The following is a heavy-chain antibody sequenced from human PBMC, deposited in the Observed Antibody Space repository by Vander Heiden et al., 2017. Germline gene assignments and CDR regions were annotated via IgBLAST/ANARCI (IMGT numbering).Heavy chain of an antibody. Sequence: QITLKESGPTLVKPTQTLTLTCTFSGFSLSTRGVGVGWIRQPPGKALEWLALIYWDDDKRYSPSLKSRLTITKDTSKNQVVLTMTNMDPVDTATYYCAHRPRVYDFWSGYYTGGWFDPWGQGTLVTVSS. CDR2: IYWDDDK. CDR1: GFSLSTRGVG. J-gene: IGHJ5*02. D-gene: IGHD3-3*01. CDR3: AHRPRVYDFWSGYYTGGWFDP. V-gene: IGHV2-5*02.